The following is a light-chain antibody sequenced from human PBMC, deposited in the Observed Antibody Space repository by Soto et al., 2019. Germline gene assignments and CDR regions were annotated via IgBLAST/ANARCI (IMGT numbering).Light chain of an antibody. V-gene: IGKV1-27*01. CDR1: RGINNY. CDR2: AAS. J-gene: IGKJ3*01. CDR3: QKYNSASYT. Sequence: DIQMTQSPSSLSASVGDRVTITCRASRGINNYLAWYQQKPGRVPRLLIYAASILQSGVPSRFSGSGSGTDFTLTISSLQPEDVATYYCQKYNSASYTFGPGTTVDIK.